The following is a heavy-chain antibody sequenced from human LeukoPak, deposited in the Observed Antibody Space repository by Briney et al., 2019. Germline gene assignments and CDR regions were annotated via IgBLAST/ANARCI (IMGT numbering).Heavy chain of an antibody. D-gene: IGHD3-10*01. J-gene: IGHJ3*02. CDR3: ARAGGAFDI. V-gene: IGHV1-69*05. Sequence: SVKVSCKASGYTFTSYDISWVRQAPGQGLEWMGRIIPIFGTANYAQKFQGRVTITTDESTSTAYMELSSLRSEDTAVYYCARAGGAFDIWGQGTMVTVSS. CDR1: GYTFTSYD. CDR2: IIPIFGTA.